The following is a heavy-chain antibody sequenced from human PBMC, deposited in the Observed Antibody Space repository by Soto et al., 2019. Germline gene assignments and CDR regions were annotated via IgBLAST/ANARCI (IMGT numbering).Heavy chain of an antibody. CDR2: IWYDGSNK. CDR3: ASGLERGYSYGYYYYMDV. Sequence: QVQLVESGGGVVQPGRSLRLSCAASGFTFSSYGMHWVRQAPGKGLEWVAVIWYDGSNKYYADSVKGRFTSSRDNSKNTLYMQMNSLRAEDTAVYYCASGLERGYSYGYYYYMDVWGKGTTVTVSS. V-gene: IGHV3-33*01. J-gene: IGHJ6*03. D-gene: IGHD5-18*01. CDR1: GFTFSSYG.